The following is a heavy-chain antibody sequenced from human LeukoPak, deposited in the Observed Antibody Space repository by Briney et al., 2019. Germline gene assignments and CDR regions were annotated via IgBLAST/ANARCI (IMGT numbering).Heavy chain of an antibody. V-gene: IGHV4-34*01. CDR2: INQSGST. CDR1: GGSSSNYY. J-gene: IGHJ4*02. D-gene: IGHD5-18*01. Sequence: SETLSLTCAVYGGSSSNYYWNWIRQSPGKGLEWIGEINQSGSTKYNPSLKRRVTISGDTSKNQFSLRLNSVTAADTAVYFCARAYRAHQTFHSYHYFDYWGQGTLVTVSS. CDR3: ARAYRAHQTFHSYHYFDY.